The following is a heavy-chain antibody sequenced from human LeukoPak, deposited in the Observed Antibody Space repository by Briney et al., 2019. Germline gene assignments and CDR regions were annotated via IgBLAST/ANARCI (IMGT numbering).Heavy chain of an antibody. Sequence: GRFTISRDSSKNTLYLQMNSLRAEDTAVYYCASATGDNDAFDIWGQGTMVTGSS. D-gene: IGHD7-27*01. J-gene: IGHJ3*02. V-gene: IGHV3-30*07. CDR3: ASATGDNDAFDI.